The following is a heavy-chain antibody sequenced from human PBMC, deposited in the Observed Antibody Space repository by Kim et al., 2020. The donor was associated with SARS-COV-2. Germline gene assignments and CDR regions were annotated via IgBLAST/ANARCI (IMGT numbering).Heavy chain of an antibody. Sequence: SETLSLTCTVSGVSITSYYWSWVRQSPGKGLEWIGHIYYTGSSDYNPSLKSRVIMSVDTSKNEFSLNLNSLTAADTAVYYCAARGNYLDYWGQGTLVTVSS. CDR2: IYYTGSS. D-gene: IGHD1-26*01. CDR1: GVSITSYY. CDR3: AARGNYLDY. V-gene: IGHV4-59*13. J-gene: IGHJ4*02.